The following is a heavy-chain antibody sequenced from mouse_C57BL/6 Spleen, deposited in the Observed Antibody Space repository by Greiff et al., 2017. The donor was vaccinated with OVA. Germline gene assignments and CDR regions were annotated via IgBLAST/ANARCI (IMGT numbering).Heavy chain of an antibody. CDR1: GYTFTSYW. V-gene: IGHV1-53*01. Sequence: QVQLQQPGTELVKPGASVKLSCKASGYTFTSYWLHWVKPRPGPGLEWIGNINPSNGGTTSTEKFTSKATLTVDKSSSTAYMQLSSRTAEDAAVDDGARASTTGVARYFEVWGTGTTVTVSS. D-gene: IGHD1-1*01. CDR2: INPSNGGT. J-gene: IGHJ1*03. CDR3: ARASTTGVARYFEV.